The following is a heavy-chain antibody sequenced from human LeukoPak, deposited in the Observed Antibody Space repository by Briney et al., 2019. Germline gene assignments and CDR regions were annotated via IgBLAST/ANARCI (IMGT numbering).Heavy chain of an antibody. CDR1: GGSFSGYY. J-gene: IGHJ3*02. CDR2: INHSGST. D-gene: IGHD2-2*01. V-gene: IGHV4-34*01. Sequence: PSETLSLTCAVYGGSFSGYYWSWIRQPPEKGLEWIGEINHSGSTNYNPSLKSRVTISVDTSKNQFSLKLSSVTAADTAVYYCARSTRTDAFDIWGQGTMVTVSS. CDR3: ARSTRTDAFDI.